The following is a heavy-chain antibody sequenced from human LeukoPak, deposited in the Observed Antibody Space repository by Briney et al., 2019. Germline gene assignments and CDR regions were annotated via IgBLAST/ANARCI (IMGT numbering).Heavy chain of an antibody. Sequence: PSETLSLTCTVSGASISTSSHYWGWIRQPPGKGLEWIGSIHYSGITHYNPSLKSRDTVSVDTSKNQFSLKLSSVTAADTAVYYCARDGYNRDYFDYWGQGTLVTVSS. D-gene: IGHD5-24*01. CDR3: ARDGYNRDYFDY. CDR2: IHYSGIT. V-gene: IGHV4-39*02. CDR1: GASISTSSHY. J-gene: IGHJ4*02.